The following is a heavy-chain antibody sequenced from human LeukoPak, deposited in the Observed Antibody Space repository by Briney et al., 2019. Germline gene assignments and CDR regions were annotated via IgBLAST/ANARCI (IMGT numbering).Heavy chain of an antibody. CDR3: VRAGGAYSFNP. D-gene: IGHD5-18*01. Sequence: GGSLRLSCVASGFTFDDYWMNWVRQAPGKGLEWVANIKQDGSEQYYVDSVKGRLTISRDNAKNSLYLQMNSLRAEDTAVYYCVRAGGAYSFNPWGQGTLVTVSS. J-gene: IGHJ5*02. CDR2: IKQDGSEQ. CDR1: GFTFDDYW. V-gene: IGHV3-7*01.